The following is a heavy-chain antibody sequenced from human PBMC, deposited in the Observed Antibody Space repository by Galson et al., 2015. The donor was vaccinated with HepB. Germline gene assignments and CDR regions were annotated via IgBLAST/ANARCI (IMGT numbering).Heavy chain of an antibody. V-gene: IGHV3-9*01. J-gene: IGHJ6*03. Sequence: SLRLSCAASGFTFDDYAMHWVRQAPGKGLEWVSGISRNSGIIGYADSVKGRFIISRDNAKSSLYLQMNSLGAGDTALYYCAKGGLSETTNYCYYYMDVWGKGTTVTVSS. CDR2: ISRNSGII. CDR1: GFTFDDYA. CDR3: AKGGLSETTNYCYYYMDV. D-gene: IGHD4-17*01.